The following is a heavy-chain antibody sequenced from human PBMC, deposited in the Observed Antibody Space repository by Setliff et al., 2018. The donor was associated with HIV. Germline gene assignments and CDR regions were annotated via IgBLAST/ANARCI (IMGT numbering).Heavy chain of an antibody. CDR1: GYSISDGYY. D-gene: IGHD6-19*01. Sequence: SETLSLTCAVSGYSISDGYYWGWIRQPPGKGPEWIGSIHHSGSAHFNPSLKSRVAMSVDTSENHFSLRLSSVTAADTAVYYCVRQGAVTGHSFDSWGQGALVTVSS. CDR2: IHHSGSA. CDR3: VRQGAVTGHSFDS. J-gene: IGHJ4*02. V-gene: IGHV4-38-2*01.